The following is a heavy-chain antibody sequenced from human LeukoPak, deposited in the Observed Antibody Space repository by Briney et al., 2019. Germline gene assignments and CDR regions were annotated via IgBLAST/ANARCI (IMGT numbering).Heavy chain of an antibody. CDR1: GVTFSSYA. Sequence: SVKLSCKASGVTFSSYAISWVRQAPGQGLEWMGGIIPIFGTANYAETFQGRFTITTDDSTNTAYMELSSLRSEDTAVYYCARVSPYSSGWYGCYFDYWGQGTLVTVSS. V-gene: IGHV1-69*05. D-gene: IGHD6-19*01. CDR3: ARVSPYSSGWYGCYFDY. CDR2: IIPIFGTA. J-gene: IGHJ4*02.